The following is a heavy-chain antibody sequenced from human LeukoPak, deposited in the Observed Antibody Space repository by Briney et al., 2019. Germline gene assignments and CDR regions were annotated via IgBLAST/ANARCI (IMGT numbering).Heavy chain of an antibody. CDR2: ISSSSSTI. V-gene: IGHV3-48*01. CDR3: ARVEITMVRGVMGYYYYYYMDI. Sequence: PGGSLRLSRAASGFTFSSYSMNWVRQAPGKGLEWVSYISSSSSTIYYADSVKGRFTISRDNAKNSLHLQMNSLRAEDTAVYYCARVEITMVRGVMGYYYYYYMDIWGKGTTVTVSS. J-gene: IGHJ6*03. D-gene: IGHD3-10*01. CDR1: GFTFSSYS.